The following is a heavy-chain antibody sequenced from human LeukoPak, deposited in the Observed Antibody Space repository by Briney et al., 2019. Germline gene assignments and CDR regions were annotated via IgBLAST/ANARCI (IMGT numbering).Heavy chain of an antibody. V-gene: IGHV3-9*01. J-gene: IGHJ4*02. CDR3: AKDSGYNWNYFDY. D-gene: IGHD1-20*01. Sequence: PGGSLRLSCAASGFTFSSYWMHWVRQAPGKGLEWVSGISWNSGSIGYADSVKGRFTISRDNAKNSLYLQMNSLRAEDTALYYCAKDSGYNWNYFDYWGQGILVTVSS. CDR2: ISWNSGSI. CDR1: GFTFSSYW.